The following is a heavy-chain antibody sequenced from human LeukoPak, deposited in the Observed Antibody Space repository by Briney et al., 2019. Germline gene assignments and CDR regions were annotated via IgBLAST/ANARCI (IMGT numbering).Heavy chain of an antibody. J-gene: IGHJ4*02. CDR2: ISTSSSYI. CDR3: ARVQWLATGYYFDY. D-gene: IGHD6-19*01. Sequence: GGSLRLSCAASEFSVGSNYMTWVRQAPGKGLEWVSCISTSSSYIYYADSVKGRFTISRDNARNSLYLQMHSLRAEDTALYYCARVQWLATGYYFDYWGQGTLVTVSS. V-gene: IGHV3-21*01. CDR1: EFSVGSNY.